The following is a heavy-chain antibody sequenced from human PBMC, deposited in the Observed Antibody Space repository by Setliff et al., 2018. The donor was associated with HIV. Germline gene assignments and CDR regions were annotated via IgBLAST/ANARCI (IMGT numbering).Heavy chain of an antibody. CDR3: ARGKNYYDSSGYHY. CDR1: GGSISSSSYY. J-gene: IGHJ4*02. V-gene: IGHV4-61*01. Sequence: SSETLSLTCTVSGGSISSSSYYWIWVRQPPGKGLEWIGYIYYSGSTNYNPSLKSRVTISVDTSKNQFSLKLSSVTAADTAVYYCARGKNYYDSSGYHYWGQGTLVTVSS. D-gene: IGHD3-22*01. CDR2: IYYSGST.